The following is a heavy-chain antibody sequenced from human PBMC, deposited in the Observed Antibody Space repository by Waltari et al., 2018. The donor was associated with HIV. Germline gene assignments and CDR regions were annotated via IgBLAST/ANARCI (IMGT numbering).Heavy chain of an antibody. V-gene: IGHV1-69*01. Sequence: QVQLVQSGAGVKKPGSSVKVSCKASGGTFSSYAISWVRQAPGQGLEWMGGSSTIFGTANYEQKFQGRVTITADESTSTAYMELSSLRSEDTAVYYCATCITGTTSTLYYGMDVWGQGTTVTVSS. CDR1: GGTFSSYA. CDR3: ATCITGTTSTLYYGMDV. CDR2: SSTIFGTA. D-gene: IGHD1-7*01. J-gene: IGHJ6*02.